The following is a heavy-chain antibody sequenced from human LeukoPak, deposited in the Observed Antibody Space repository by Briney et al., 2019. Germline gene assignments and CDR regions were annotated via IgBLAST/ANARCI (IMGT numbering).Heavy chain of an antibody. D-gene: IGHD3-3*01. Sequence: SVKVSCKASGGTFSSYAISWVRQAPGQGLEWMGGIIPIFGTAIFAKKFQGRVTITTAESTSTAYMELSSLRAEEPGVYYCARDRATFGVDYYYYMDVWGKGTTVTVSS. CDR2: IIPIFGTA. V-gene: IGHV1-69*05. CDR1: GGTFSSYA. J-gene: IGHJ6*03. CDR3: ARDRATFGVDYYYYMDV.